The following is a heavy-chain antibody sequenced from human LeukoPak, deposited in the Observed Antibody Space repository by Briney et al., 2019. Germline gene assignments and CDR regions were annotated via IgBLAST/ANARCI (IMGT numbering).Heavy chain of an antibody. CDR2: ISSSSGYI. J-gene: IGHJ4*02. D-gene: IGHD2-2*01. Sequence: GGSLRLSCAASGFTFSPYTMNWVRQAPGKGLEWVSSISSSSGYIYYADSVKGRFTISRDNAKNSLYLQLNSLRAEDTAVYYCVNDCSSSSCYDYWGQGTLVTVSS. CDR1: GFTFSPYT. V-gene: IGHV3-21*01. CDR3: VNDCSSSSCYDY.